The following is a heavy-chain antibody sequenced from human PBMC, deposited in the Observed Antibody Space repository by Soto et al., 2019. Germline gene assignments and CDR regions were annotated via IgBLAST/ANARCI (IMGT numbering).Heavy chain of an antibody. CDR3: ARIGVDYGDYMIFDD. J-gene: IGHJ4*02. CDR1: GFSLSTSGMC. CDR2: IDWDDDK. Sequence: SGPTLVNPTQTLTLTCTFSGFSLSTSGMCVSWIRQPPGKALEWLARIDWDDDKYYSTSLKTRLTISKDTSKNQVVLTMTNMDPVDTATYYCARIGVDYGDYMIFDDSGQGTRVTVSS. V-gene: IGHV2-70*11. D-gene: IGHD4-17*01.